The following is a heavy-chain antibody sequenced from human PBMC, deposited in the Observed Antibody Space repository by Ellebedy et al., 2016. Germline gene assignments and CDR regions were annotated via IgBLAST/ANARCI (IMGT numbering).Heavy chain of an antibody. Sequence: LSLXXVASGFTFSSYGMHWVRQAPGKGLEWVAVISYDGSNKYYADSVKGRFTISRDNSKNTLYLQMNSLRAEDTAVYYCAKDLPGGSSSWYSYYYYYGMDVWGQGTTVTVSS. CDR3: AKDLPGGSSSWYSYYYYYGMDV. V-gene: IGHV3-30*18. CDR2: ISYDGSNK. D-gene: IGHD6-13*01. CDR1: GFTFSSYG. J-gene: IGHJ6*02.